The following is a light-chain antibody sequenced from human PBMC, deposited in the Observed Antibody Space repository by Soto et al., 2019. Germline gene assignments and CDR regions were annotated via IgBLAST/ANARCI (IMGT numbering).Light chain of an antibody. CDR3: QQYNNWPRT. CDR1: QSVSSN. Sequence: IVMTQSPATRSVAPGERATLSCRASQSVSSNLAWYQQKPGQAPRLLIYGASTRATGIPARFSGSGSGTEFTLTISSLQSEDFAVYYCQQYNNWPRTFGQGNKGAIK. V-gene: IGKV3-15*01. CDR2: GAS. J-gene: IGKJ1*01.